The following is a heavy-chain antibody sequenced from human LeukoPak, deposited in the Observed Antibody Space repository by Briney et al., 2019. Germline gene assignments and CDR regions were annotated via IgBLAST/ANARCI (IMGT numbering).Heavy chain of an antibody. D-gene: IGHD6-19*01. Sequence: SETLSLTCAVYGGSFSGYYWSWIRQPPGKGLEWIGEITHSGSTNYNPSLKSRVTMSVDTSKNQFSLKLSSVTAADTAVYYCARGTEQWLVYFDYWGQGTLVTVSS. CDR2: ITHSGST. CDR3: ARGTEQWLVYFDY. CDR1: GGSFSGYY. J-gene: IGHJ4*02. V-gene: IGHV4-34*01.